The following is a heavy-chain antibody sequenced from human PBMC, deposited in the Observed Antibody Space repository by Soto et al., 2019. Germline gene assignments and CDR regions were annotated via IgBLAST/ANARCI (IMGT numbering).Heavy chain of an antibody. CDR2: IKEDGSEK. CDR1: GFTFSSYW. V-gene: IGHV3-7*04. D-gene: IGHD2-15*01. CDR3: ARDHLGYCSGESCNWAEYFDY. J-gene: IGHJ4*02. Sequence: EVQLVESGGGLVQPGGSLRLSCAASGFTFSSYWMSWVRQAPGKGLEWVANIKEDGSEKYYVDSVKGRFTISRDNTKNSLYLQMNSLRAEDTAVYYCARDHLGYCSGESCNWAEYFDYWGQGTLVTVSS.